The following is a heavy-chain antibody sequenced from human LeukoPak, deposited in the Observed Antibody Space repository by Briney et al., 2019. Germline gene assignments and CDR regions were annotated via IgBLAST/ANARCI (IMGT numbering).Heavy chain of an antibody. CDR1: GFTFSSYS. CDR3: ARGLTYYYDSSGYHADY. V-gene: IGHV3-21*01. CDR2: ISSSSSYI. J-gene: IGHJ4*02. Sequence: GGSLRLSCAASGFTFSSYSMNWVRQAPGKGLEWVSSISSSSSYIYYADSVKGRFTISRDNAKNSLYLQMNSLRVEDTAVYYCARGLTYYYDSSGYHADYWGQGTLVTVSS. D-gene: IGHD3-22*01.